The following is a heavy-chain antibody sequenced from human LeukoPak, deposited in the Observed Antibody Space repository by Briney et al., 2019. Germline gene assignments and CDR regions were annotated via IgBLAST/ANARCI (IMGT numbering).Heavy chain of an antibody. V-gene: IGHV3-23*01. CDR2: ISGSGGST. CDR3: AKDWARGARIRYYFDY. CDR1: GFTFSSYA. J-gene: IGHJ4*02. D-gene: IGHD3-10*01. Sequence: GGSLRPSCAASGFTFSSYAMSWVRQAPGKGLEWVSAISGSGGSTYYADSVKGRFTISRDNSKNTLYLQMNSLRAEDTAVYYCAKDWARGARIRYYFDYWGQGTLVTVSS.